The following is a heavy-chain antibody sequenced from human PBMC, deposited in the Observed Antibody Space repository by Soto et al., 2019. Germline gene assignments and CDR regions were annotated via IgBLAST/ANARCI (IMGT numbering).Heavy chain of an antibody. Sequence: GGSLRLSCAASGFTVSSNYMSWVRQAPGKGLEWVSVIYSGGSTYYADSVKGRFTISRDNSKNTLYLQMNGLRAEDTAVYYCAFRFPGEDAFDIWGQGTMVTVSS. D-gene: IGHD7-27*01. V-gene: IGHV3-66*01. CDR2: IYSGGST. CDR3: AFRFPGEDAFDI. J-gene: IGHJ3*02. CDR1: GFTVSSNY.